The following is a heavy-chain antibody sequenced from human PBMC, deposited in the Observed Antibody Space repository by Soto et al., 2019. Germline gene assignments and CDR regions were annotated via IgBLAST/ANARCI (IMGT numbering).Heavy chain of an antibody. D-gene: IGHD6-13*01. CDR2: IYYSGST. Sequence: PSETLSLTCTVSGGSISSYYWSWIRQPPGKGLEWIGYIYYSGSTNYNPSLKSRVTISVDTSKNQFSLKLSSVTAADTAVYYCAGQGLAAAGTDWFDPWGQGTLVTVSS. CDR3: AGQGLAAAGTDWFDP. V-gene: IGHV4-59*08. J-gene: IGHJ5*02. CDR1: GGSISSYY.